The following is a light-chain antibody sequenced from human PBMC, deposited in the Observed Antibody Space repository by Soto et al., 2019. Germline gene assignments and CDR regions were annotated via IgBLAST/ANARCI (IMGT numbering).Light chain of an antibody. V-gene: IGKV3-20*01. Sequence: EIVLTQSPCTLSLSPGERATLSCRASQSVRSSYLAWYQQKPGQAPRLLIYGASSRATGIPDRFSGSGSGTDFSLTISSLQPDDFATYYCQQYNSYSRTFGQGTKVDIK. CDR3: QQYNSYSRT. CDR2: GAS. J-gene: IGKJ1*01. CDR1: QSVRSSY.